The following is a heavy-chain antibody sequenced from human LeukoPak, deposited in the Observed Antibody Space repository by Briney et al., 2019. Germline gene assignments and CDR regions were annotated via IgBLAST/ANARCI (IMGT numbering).Heavy chain of an antibody. CDR2: INKDGSDK. CDR1: GFTFIMYW. CDR3: ARDAGYGGNSDY. J-gene: IGHJ4*02. V-gene: IGHV3-7*01. D-gene: IGHD4-23*01. Sequence: GGSLRLSCAASGFTFIMYWMTWVRQAPGKGLESVAYINKDGSDKYYVDSVKGRFTVSRDSAKNSLYLQMNSLRAEDTAVYYCARDAGYGGNSDYWGQGTLVTVSS.